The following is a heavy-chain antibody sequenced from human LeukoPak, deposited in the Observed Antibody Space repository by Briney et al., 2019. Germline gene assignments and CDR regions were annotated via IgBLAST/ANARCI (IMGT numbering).Heavy chain of an antibody. J-gene: IGHJ4*02. Sequence: ASVKVSCKASGGTFSSYAISWVRQAAGQGLEWMGWMNPNSGNTGYAQKFQGRVTMTRDTSINTAYMELNSLTSEDTAVYYCARGTPSGWHGAVYWGQGTLVTVSS. CDR3: ARGTPSGWHGAVY. D-gene: IGHD6-19*01. CDR1: GGTFSSYA. CDR2: MNPNSGNT. V-gene: IGHV1-8*02.